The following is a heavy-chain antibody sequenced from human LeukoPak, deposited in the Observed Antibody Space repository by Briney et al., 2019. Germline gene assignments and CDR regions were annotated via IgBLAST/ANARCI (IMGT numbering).Heavy chain of an antibody. Sequence: ASVKASCKASGGTFSSYAINWVRQATGQGLEWMGWMNPNSGNTGYAQKFQGRVTMTRNTSISTAYMELSSLRSEDTAVYYCARGGGVVRGVIGYYFDYWGQGTLVTVSS. CDR2: MNPNSGNT. CDR1: GGTFSSYA. J-gene: IGHJ4*02. CDR3: ARGGGVVRGVIGYYFDY. D-gene: IGHD3-10*01. V-gene: IGHV1-8*02.